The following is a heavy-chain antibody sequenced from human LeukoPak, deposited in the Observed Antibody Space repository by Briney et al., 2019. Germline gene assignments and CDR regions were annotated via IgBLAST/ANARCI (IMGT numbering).Heavy chain of an antibody. D-gene: IGHD2-15*01. CDR3: ARLGEDLAVGVAGYWFVP. CDR1: GYSFTTFW. V-gene: IGHV5-51*01. J-gene: IGHJ5*02. Sequence: GDSLKISCEGSGYSFTTFWIGWVRQMPGKDLEWVGIIYPDDSNTRYSPSFQGQVTISADKSIYTAYLQWSSLKASDTAMYYCARLGEDLAVGVAGYWFVPWGQGTLVTVSS. CDR2: IYPDDSNT.